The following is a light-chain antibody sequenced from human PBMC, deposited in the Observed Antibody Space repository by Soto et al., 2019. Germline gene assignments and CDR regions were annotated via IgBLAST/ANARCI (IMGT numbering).Light chain of an antibody. CDR1: KSDIGVYDF. J-gene: IGLJ1*01. Sequence: QSVLTQPPSASGSPGQSVTISCTGTKSDIGVYDFVSWYQHLPGKAPRLIIYEVFRRPSGVPDRFSGSKSGNTASLTVSGLQAADEADYFCKSYAGSNTYVFGSGTKVTVL. V-gene: IGLV2-8*01. CDR2: EVF. CDR3: KSYAGSNTYV.